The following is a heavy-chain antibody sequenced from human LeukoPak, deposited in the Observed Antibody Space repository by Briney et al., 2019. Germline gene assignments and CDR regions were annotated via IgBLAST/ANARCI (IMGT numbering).Heavy chain of an antibody. J-gene: IGHJ4*02. D-gene: IGHD5-24*01. CDR3: ARDTRSSYLQYYFDY. Sequence: ASVKVSCKASGYTFTDYYMHGVRQAPGQGLEWIGWISPDSGRTGFAQKFQGRVTMTRDTSISTAYMELSRLGYDDTAVYYCARDTRSSYLQYYFDYWGQGTLVTVSS. V-gene: IGHV1-2*02. CDR1: GYTFTDYY. CDR2: ISPDSGRT.